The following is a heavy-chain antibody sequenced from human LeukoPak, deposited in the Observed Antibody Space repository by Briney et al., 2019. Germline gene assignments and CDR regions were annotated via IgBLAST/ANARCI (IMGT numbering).Heavy chain of an antibody. Sequence: GGSLRLSCAASGFAFSSHWMSWVRQAPGGGREWGANIRENGTDKYYGYSVEGRFTISRDNAKTSLYLKMNSLRAEDTAVYYCASDQHYDILTGYTGWYFDLWGRGTLVTVSS. CDR1: GFAFSSHW. D-gene: IGHD3-9*01. CDR3: ASDQHYDILTGYTGWYFDL. J-gene: IGHJ2*01. CDR2: IRENGTDK. V-gene: IGHV3-7*01.